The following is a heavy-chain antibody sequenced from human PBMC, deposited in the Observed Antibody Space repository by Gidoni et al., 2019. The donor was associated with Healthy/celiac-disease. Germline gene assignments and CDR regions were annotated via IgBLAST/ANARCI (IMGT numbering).Heavy chain of an antibody. D-gene: IGHD4-17*01. J-gene: IGHJ5*02. CDR1: GGSFSGYY. CDR3: ARDGDSNWFDP. Sequence: QVQLQQWGAGLLKHSETLSLTCAVYGGSFSGYYWSWIRQPPGKGLEWIGEINHSGRTNYHPSLKSRVTISVVTSKIQFSLKLRSVTAADTAVYYCARDGDSNWFDPWGQGTLVTVSS. V-gene: IGHV4-34*01. CDR2: INHSGRT.